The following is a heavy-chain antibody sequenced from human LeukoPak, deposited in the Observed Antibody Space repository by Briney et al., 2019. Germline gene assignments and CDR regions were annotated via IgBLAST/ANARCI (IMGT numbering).Heavy chain of an antibody. CDR1: GYTFTSYY. J-gene: IGHJ6*03. CDR3: ARGTDGYSSSWYYYYYYMDV. CDR2: INPNSGGT. D-gene: IGHD6-13*01. V-gene: IGHV1-2*02. Sequence: ASVKVSCKASGYTFTSYYMHWVRQAPGQGLEWMGWINPNSGGTNYAQKFQGRVTMTRDTSISTAYMELSRLRSDDTAVYYCARGTDGYSSSWYYYYYYMDVWGKGTTVTVSS.